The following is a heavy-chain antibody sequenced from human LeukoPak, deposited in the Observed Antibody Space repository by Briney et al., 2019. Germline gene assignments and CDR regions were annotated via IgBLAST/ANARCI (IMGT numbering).Heavy chain of an antibody. Sequence: PGGSLRLSCAASGFTFSSYSMNWVRQAPGKGLEWVSYISSSSSTIYYADSVKGRFTISRDNAKNSLYLQMNSLRDEDTAVYYCARDSTVTTSPYFDYWGQGTLVTVFS. V-gene: IGHV3-48*02. D-gene: IGHD4-17*01. CDR2: ISSSSSTI. J-gene: IGHJ4*02. CDR1: GFTFSSYS. CDR3: ARDSTVTTSPYFDY.